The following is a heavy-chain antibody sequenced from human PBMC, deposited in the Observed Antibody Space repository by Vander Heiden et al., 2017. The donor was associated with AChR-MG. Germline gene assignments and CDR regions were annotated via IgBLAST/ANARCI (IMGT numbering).Heavy chain of an antibody. V-gene: IGHV1-2*02. Sequence: QVQLVQSGAEVKKPGASVKVSCKASGYTFSGYYMHWVRQAPGQGLEWMGWMNPKSGATDYAQKLQGRVTMTSDTSINTAYMELSNLRSEDTAVYYCARDLRELRYVDWLVWDVWGQGATVTVSS. CDR1: GYTFSGYY. D-gene: IGHD3-9*01. CDR3: ARDLRELRYVDWLVWDV. J-gene: IGHJ6*02. CDR2: MNPKSGAT.